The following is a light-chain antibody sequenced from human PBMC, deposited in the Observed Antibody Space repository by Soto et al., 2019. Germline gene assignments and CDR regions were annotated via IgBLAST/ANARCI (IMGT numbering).Light chain of an antibody. CDR2: EGT. CDR1: SSDVGTYNL. CDR3: CSYVGSSTNV. J-gene: IGLJ1*01. Sequence: QSALTQPASESGSPGQSITISCTGTSSDVGTYNLVSWYQQHPGKAPKLMVYEGTKRPSGVSNRFSGSRSGNTASLTISGLQAEYEADYYCCSYVGSSTNVCGTGIKVAVL. V-gene: IGLV2-23*01.